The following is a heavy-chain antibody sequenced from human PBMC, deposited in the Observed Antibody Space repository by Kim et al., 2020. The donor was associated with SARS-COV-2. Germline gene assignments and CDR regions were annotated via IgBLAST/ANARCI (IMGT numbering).Heavy chain of an antibody. CDR3: ARGVDTAMVSGGYNWFDP. CDR2: ISSSSGSI. CDR1: GFTFSSYS. Sequence: GGSLRLSCAASGFTFSSYSMHWVRQAPGKGLEWVSSISSSSGSIYYADSLKGRFTTSRDNAENSLYLQMNSLRDEDTAVYFCARGVDTAMVSGGYNWFDPWGQGTLVTVSS. J-gene: IGHJ5*02. D-gene: IGHD5-18*01. V-gene: IGHV3-21*01.